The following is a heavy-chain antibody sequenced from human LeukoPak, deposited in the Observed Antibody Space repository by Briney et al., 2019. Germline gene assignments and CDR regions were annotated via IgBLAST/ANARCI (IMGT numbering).Heavy chain of an antibody. CDR2: INSDGSST. Sequence: PGGSLRLSCVASGFTVSSSYMSWIRQAPGKGLVWVSRINSDGSSTSYADSVKGRFTISRDNAKNTLYLQMNSLRAEDTAVYYCAREYYSDSSGPHDAFDIWGQGTMVTVSS. V-gene: IGHV3-74*01. D-gene: IGHD3-22*01. CDR1: GFTVSSSY. J-gene: IGHJ3*02. CDR3: AREYYSDSSGPHDAFDI.